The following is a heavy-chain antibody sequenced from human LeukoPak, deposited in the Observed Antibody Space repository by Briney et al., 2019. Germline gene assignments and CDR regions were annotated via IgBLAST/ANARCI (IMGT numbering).Heavy chain of an antibody. CDR1: GFTFSSYA. CDR2: ISYDGSNK. D-gene: IGHD2-2*02. CDR3: ARSRPATAILAH. V-gene: IGHV3-30-3*01. Sequence: GGSLRLSCAASGFTFSSYAMHWVRQAPGKGLEWVAVISYDGSNKYYADSVKGRFTISRDNSKDTLYLQMNSLRAEDTAVYYCARSRPATAILAHWGQGTLVTVSS. J-gene: IGHJ5*02.